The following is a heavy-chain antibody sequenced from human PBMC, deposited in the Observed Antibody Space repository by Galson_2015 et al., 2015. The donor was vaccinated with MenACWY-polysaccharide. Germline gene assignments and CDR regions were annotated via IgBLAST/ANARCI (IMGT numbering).Heavy chain of an antibody. CDR2: IATDSGNT. Sequence: SVKVSCKAAGYTFTRHAIHWVRQAPGQGLEWMGWIATDSGNTRYSQMFQGRVAITRDTSASTSYMELSSLRPEDTAVYYCARDTGNIAVAGHFYFDSWGQGTLVTVSA. J-gene: IGHJ4*02. CDR3: ARDTGNIAVAGHFYFDS. D-gene: IGHD6-19*01. CDR1: GYTFTRHA. V-gene: IGHV1-3*04.